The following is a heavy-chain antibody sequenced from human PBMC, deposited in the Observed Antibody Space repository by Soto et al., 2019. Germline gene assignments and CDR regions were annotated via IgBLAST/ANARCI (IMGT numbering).Heavy chain of an antibody. Sequence: SETLSLTCTVSGGSISSSSYYWGWIRQPPGKGLEWIGSIYYSGSTYYNPSLKSRVTISVDTSKNQFSLKLSSVTAADTAVYYCARHERDPSVRGVITFFDYWGQGTLVTVSS. D-gene: IGHD3-10*01. V-gene: IGHV4-39*01. CDR1: GGSISSSSYY. CDR2: IYYSGST. J-gene: IGHJ4*02. CDR3: ARHERDPSVRGVITFFDY.